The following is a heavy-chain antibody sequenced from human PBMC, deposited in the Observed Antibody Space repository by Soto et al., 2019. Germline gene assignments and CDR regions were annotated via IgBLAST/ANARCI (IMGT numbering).Heavy chain of an antibody. CDR1: GYTFTGYY. CDR2: INPNSGGT. D-gene: IGHD3-3*01. CDR3: ARDLYYDFWSGYYTIGYYGMDV. J-gene: IGHJ6*02. Sequence: ASVKVSCKASGYTFTGYYMHWVRQAPGQGLEWMGWINPNSGGTNYAQKFQGRVTMTRDTSISTAYMELSRLRSDDTAVYYCARDLYYDFWSGYYTIGYYGMDVWGQGTTVTVPS. V-gene: IGHV1-2*02.